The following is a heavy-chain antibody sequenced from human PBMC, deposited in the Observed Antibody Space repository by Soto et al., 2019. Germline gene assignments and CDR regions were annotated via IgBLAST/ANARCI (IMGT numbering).Heavy chain of an antibody. Sequence: EVQLVESGGGLVQPGGSLRLSCAASGFSISDCSMNWVRRAPGKGLEWISYISTNNDAIYYAVSVKGRFTISRDNAKNSLYLQMNSLRAEDTAVYYCASVLGSRRSGSYPSYWGQGTLVTVSS. J-gene: IGHJ4*02. D-gene: IGHD3-10*01. CDR1: GFSISDCS. CDR2: ISTNNDAI. V-gene: IGHV3-48*01. CDR3: ASVLGSRRSGSYPSY.